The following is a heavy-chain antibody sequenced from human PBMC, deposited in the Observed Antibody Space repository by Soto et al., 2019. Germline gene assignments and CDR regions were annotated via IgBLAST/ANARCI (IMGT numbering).Heavy chain of an antibody. CDR1: GFTFSSYA. J-gene: IGHJ4*02. Sequence: PGGSLRLSCAASGFTFSSYAMSWVRQAPGKGLEWVSAISGSGGSTYYADSVKGRFTISRDNSKNTLYLQMNSLRAEDTAVYYCAKDPVYDILIGWGYFDYWGQGTLVTVSS. CDR3: AKDPVYDILIGWGYFDY. CDR2: ISGSGGST. V-gene: IGHV3-23*01. D-gene: IGHD3-9*01.